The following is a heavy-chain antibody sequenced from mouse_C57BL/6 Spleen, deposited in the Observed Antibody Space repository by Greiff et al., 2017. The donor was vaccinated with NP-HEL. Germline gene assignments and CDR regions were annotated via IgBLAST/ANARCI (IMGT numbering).Heavy chain of an antibody. CDR1: GYTFTSYW. Sequence: QVQLQQPGAELVRPGSSVKLSCKASGYTFTSYWMDWVKQRPGQGLEWIGNIYPSDSETHYNQRFKDKATLTVDKSSSTAYMQLSSLTSEDSAVYYCARSEANYYFDYWGQGTTLTVSS. CDR2: IYPSDSET. J-gene: IGHJ2*01. CDR3: ARSEANYYFDY. D-gene: IGHD3-2*02. V-gene: IGHV1-61*01.